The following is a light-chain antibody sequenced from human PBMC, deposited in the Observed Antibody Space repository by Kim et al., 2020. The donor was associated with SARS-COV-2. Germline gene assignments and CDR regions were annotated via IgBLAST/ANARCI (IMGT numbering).Light chain of an antibody. CDR3: QHYNDLPWS. CDR2: GAS. V-gene: IGKV1-33*01. CDR1: RYIKNH. J-gene: IGKJ1*01. Sequence: ASVGDRVTITCRASRYIKNHVCWYQQKPGKAPRRLIYGASNLETGVPSRFSGSGAGTDFTFTIGRLQPEDIATYYCQHYNDLPWSFGQGTKVDIK.